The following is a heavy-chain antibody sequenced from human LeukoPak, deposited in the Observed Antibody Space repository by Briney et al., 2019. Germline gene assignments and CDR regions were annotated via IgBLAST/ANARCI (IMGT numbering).Heavy chain of an antibody. CDR2: ISSSSSYI. J-gene: IGHJ6*02. D-gene: IGHD4-11*01. V-gene: IGHV3-21*01. CDR3: ARAPDDYYYYYYAMDV. CDR1: GFTLSNYC. Sequence: GGSLRLSCAASGFTLSNYCMNWVRQAPGRGLEWVSSISSSSSYIYYADSVKGRFTISRDNAKNSLYLQMNSMRDEDTAVYYCARAPDDYYYYYYAMDVWGQGTTVTVSS.